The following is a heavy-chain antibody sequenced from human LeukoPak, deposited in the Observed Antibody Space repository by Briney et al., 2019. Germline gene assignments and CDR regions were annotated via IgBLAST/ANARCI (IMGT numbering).Heavy chain of an antibody. J-gene: IGHJ5*02. Sequence: SETLSLTRTVSGGSISSGGYYWSWIRQRPGKGLEWIGYIYYSGSTYYNPSLKSRVTISVDTSKNQFSLKLSSVTAADTAVYYCASRPLRKAHWFDPWGQGTLVTVSS. CDR1: GGSISSGGYY. CDR3: ASRPLRKAHWFDP. D-gene: IGHD4-17*01. V-gene: IGHV4-30-4*08. CDR2: IYYSGST.